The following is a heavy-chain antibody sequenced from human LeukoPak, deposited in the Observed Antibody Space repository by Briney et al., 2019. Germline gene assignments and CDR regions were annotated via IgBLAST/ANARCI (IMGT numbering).Heavy chain of an antibody. CDR2: ISYDGSNK. Sequence: GGSLRLSCAASGFTFSSYGMHWVRQAPGKGLEWVAVISYDGSNKYYADSVKGRFTISRDNSRNTLYLQMNSLRAEDTAVYSCARDLSGLDAFDIWGQGTMVTVSS. CDR3: ARDLSGLDAFDI. V-gene: IGHV3-30*03. CDR1: GFTFSSYG. D-gene: IGHD3-3*02. J-gene: IGHJ3*02.